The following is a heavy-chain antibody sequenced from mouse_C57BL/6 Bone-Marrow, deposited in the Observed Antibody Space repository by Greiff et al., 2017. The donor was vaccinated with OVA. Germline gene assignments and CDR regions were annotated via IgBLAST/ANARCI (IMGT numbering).Heavy chain of an antibody. V-gene: IGHV1-61*01. J-gene: IGHJ1*03. Sequence: QVQLQQPGAELVRPGSSVKLSCKASGYTFTSYWMDWVKQRPGQGLEWIGNIYPSDSETHYNQKFKDKATLTVDKSSSTAYMQLSSLTSEDSAVYYCAREDGNWYFDVWGTGTTVTVSS. CDR3: AREDGNWYFDV. CDR2: IYPSDSET. D-gene: IGHD2-1*01. CDR1: GYTFTSYW.